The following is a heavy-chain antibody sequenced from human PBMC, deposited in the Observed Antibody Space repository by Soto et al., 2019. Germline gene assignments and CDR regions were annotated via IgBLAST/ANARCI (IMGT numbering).Heavy chain of an antibody. V-gene: IGHV3-23*01. CDR2: ISGSGGST. J-gene: IGHJ4*02. Sequence: PVGSLRLSCAASGFTFSNFAMNWVRQAPGRGLEWVSVISGSGGSTYYADSVKGRFTISRDNSKNTLYLQMNSLRAEDTAVFYCAKGYCSTTSCSFDYWGQGTLVTVSS. CDR1: GFTFSNFA. D-gene: IGHD2-2*01. CDR3: AKGYCSTTSCSFDY.